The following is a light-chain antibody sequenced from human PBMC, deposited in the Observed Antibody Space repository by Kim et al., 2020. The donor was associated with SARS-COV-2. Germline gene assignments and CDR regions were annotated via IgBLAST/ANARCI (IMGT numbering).Light chain of an antibody. CDR3: SSYTSSSTWV. Sequence: GRSITSSCTGSSSAVGGYNYFSWYQQHPGKAPKLMIYDVSNRPSGVSNRFSGSKSGNTASLTISGLQAEDEADYYCSSYTSSSTWVFGGGTQLTVL. CDR1: SSAVGGYNY. J-gene: IGLJ3*02. CDR2: DVS. V-gene: IGLV2-14*03.